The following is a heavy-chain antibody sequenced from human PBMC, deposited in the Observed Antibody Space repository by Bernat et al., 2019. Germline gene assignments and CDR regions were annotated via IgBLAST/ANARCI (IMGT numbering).Heavy chain of an antibody. V-gene: IGHV3-30*03. D-gene: IGHD3-3*02. Sequence: QVQLLESGGGVVQPGTSLRLSCTASGFPFSSYGMHWVRQAPGKGLEWVAVISYDGSEKYYADSVKGRFTISRDRDNSKNTLYLQMNSLRDEDTAVYYCARGGFRTLAFDYWGQGALVTVSS. CDR2: ISYDGSEK. CDR1: GFPFSSYG. J-gene: IGHJ4*02. CDR3: ARGGFRTLAFDY.